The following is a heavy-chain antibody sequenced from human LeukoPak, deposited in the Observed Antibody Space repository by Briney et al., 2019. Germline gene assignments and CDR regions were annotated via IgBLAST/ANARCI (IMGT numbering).Heavy chain of an antibody. CDR2: ISSSSSTI. V-gene: IGHV3-48*02. CDR1: GFTFSSHT. Sequence: GGSLRLSCAASGFTFSSHTMNWVRQAPGKGLEWVSYISSSSSTIYYADSVKGRLTISRDDAKNSLFLQMNSLRDEDTAVYYCARDCSGGSCYLDYWGQGTLVTVSS. CDR3: ARDCSGGSCYLDY. J-gene: IGHJ4*02. D-gene: IGHD2-15*01.